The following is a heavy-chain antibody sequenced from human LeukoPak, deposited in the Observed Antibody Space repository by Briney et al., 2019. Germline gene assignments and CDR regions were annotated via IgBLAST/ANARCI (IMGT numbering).Heavy chain of an antibody. CDR2: IYYSGST. Sequence: SETLSLTCTVSGGSISSYYWSWIRQPPGKGLEWIGYIYYSGSTSYNPSLKSRVTISVDTSKNQFSLKLSSVNAADTAVYYCAREGLQYNWNEPRWLDPWGQGTLVTVSS. V-gene: IGHV4-59*01. CDR1: GGSISSYY. D-gene: IGHD1-20*01. CDR3: AREGLQYNWNEPRWLDP. J-gene: IGHJ5*02.